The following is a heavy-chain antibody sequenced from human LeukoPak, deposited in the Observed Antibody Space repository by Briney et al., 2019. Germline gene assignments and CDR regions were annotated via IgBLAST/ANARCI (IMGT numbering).Heavy chain of an antibody. J-gene: IGHJ4*02. Sequence: GESLKISCKASGYRFTSYWIGWVRQMPGKGLEWVGIIYPGDSDTRYNTSFKGQVTISADKSIRPAYLKWSSLKASDTAVYYCTIAGDSSTSCYRCFGNWGQGTLLSVSS. CDR2: IYPGDSDT. D-gene: IGHD2-2*02. CDR3: TIAGDSSTSCYRCFGN. V-gene: IGHV5-51*01. CDR1: GYRFTSYW.